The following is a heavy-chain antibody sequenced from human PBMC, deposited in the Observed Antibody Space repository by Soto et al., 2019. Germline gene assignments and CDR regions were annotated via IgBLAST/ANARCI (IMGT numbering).Heavy chain of an antibody. D-gene: IGHD3-3*01. CDR2: ISGSGGST. CDR3: AKVVTTFGVVVYGMDV. CDR1: GCTFSSYA. J-gene: IGHJ6*02. V-gene: IGHV3-23*01. Sequence: EVQLLESGGGLVQPGGSLRLSCAASGCTFSSYAMNWVRQAPGRGLEWVSGISGSGGSTYYADPVKGRFTIARDNSKNTLYLQMHSLRAGATAVYYCAKVVTTFGVVVYGMDVWGQGTTVTVSS.